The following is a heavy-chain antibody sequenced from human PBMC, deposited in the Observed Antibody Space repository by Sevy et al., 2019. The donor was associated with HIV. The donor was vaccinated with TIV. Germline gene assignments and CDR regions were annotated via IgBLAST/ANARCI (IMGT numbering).Heavy chain of an antibody. CDR1: GGSFSGFY. J-gene: IGHJ4*02. CDR2: INHIGSA. V-gene: IGHV4-34*01. D-gene: IGHD3-3*01. Sequence: SETLSLTCAVYGGSFSGFYWTWIRQPPGKGLEWIGEINHIGSATYNPSLKSRVTISVDTSKNQFSLKLSSVTAADTAVYYCARGQWELYYWGQGIQVTVSS. CDR3: ARGQWELYY.